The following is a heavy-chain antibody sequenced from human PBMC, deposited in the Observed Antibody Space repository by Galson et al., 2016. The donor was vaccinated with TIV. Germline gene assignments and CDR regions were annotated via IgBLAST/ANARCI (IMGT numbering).Heavy chain of an antibody. D-gene: IGHD2-21*01. CDR1: GLTFRNAW. Sequence: LRLSCAVSGLTFRNAWMSWVRQAPGKGLEWVGRIRNWADGGTTDYAAPVKDRVSISRDDSRNTVYLEMDNLKTEDTAVYYCTTWGPLVGDYDAYWGQGTLVTVSS. V-gene: IGHV3-15*01. CDR3: TTWGPLVGDYDAY. J-gene: IGHJ4*02. CDR2: IRNWADGGTT.